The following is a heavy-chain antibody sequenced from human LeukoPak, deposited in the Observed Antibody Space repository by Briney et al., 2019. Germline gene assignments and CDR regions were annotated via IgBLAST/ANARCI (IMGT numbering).Heavy chain of an antibody. CDR1: GFTFSSYA. Sequence: GGSLRLSCAASGFTFSSYAMSWVRQAPGKGLEWVSSITSSGDGTYYADSVKGRFTIFRDNSKNTLYLQMNSLRAEDTAVYYCARDAYIVVVPAAGLYGMDVWGQGTTVTVSS. D-gene: IGHD2-2*01. CDR3: ARDAYIVVVPAAGLYGMDV. J-gene: IGHJ6*02. CDR2: ITSSGDGT. V-gene: IGHV3-23*01.